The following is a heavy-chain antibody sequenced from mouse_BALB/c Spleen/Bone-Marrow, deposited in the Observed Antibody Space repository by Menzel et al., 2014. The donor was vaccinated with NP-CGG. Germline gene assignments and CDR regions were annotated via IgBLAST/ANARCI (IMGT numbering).Heavy chain of an antibody. J-gene: IGHJ2*01. D-gene: IGHD4-1*01. V-gene: IGHV1S130*01. CDR3: ARELGRGYYFDY. Sequence: VQLQQSGSVLVRPGASVKLSCKASGYTFTSSWMHWAKQRPGQGLEWIGEIHPNSGNTNYNEKFKGKATLTVDTSSSTGFVDLSSLTSEDSAVYYCARELGRGYYFDYWGQGTTLTVSS. CDR2: IHPNSGNT. CDR1: GYTFTSSW.